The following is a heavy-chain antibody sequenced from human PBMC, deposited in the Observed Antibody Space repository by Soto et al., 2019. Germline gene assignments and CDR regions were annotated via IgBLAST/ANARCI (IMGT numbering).Heavy chain of an antibody. V-gene: IGHV4-31*03. CDR1: GGSISSGGYY. D-gene: IGHD2-2*01. Sequence: SETLSLTCTVSGGSISSGGYYWSWIRQHPWKGPEWIGYIYYSGSTYYNPSLKSRVTISVDTSKNQFSLKLSSVTAADTAVYYCARDHRGYCSSTSCPPGYYYYGMDVWGQGXTVTVSS. CDR3: ARDHRGYCSSTSCPPGYYYYGMDV. J-gene: IGHJ6*02. CDR2: IYYSGST.